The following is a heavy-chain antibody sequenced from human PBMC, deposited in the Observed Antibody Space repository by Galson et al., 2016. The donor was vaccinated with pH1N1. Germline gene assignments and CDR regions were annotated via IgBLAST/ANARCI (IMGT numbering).Heavy chain of an antibody. CDR3: ARDRGSDRAFDI. J-gene: IGHJ3*02. CDR1: GFNFSPYY. CDR2: INGDGSRT. Sequence: SLRLSCAPSGFNFSPYYMHWVRQDPGKGLVWVSRINGDGSRTLYADSVKGRFTISRDNAKSTLYLQMNSLRVEDTAVYYCARDRGSDRAFDIWGQGTRVTVSS. V-gene: IGHV3-74*01. D-gene: IGHD1-26*01.